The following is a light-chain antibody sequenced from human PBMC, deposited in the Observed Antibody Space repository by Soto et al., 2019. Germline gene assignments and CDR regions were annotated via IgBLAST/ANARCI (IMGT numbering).Light chain of an antibody. Sequence: EIVLTQSPATLSLSPGERATLSCRASQSVSSYLAWYQQKPGQAPRLLIYDASNRATGIPARFSGSGSGTDFTHTISSLEPEDFAVYYCQQRSSWPPYSFGQGTKLEIK. V-gene: IGKV3-11*01. J-gene: IGKJ2*01. CDR2: DAS. CDR1: QSVSSY. CDR3: QQRSSWPPYS.